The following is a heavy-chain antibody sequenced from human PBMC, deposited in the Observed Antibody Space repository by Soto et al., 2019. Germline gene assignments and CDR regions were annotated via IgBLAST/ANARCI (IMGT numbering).Heavy chain of an antibody. CDR1: GYTFTSYG. CDR2: ISAYNGNT. CDR3: ARDGGNFNYYYYYGMDV. J-gene: IGHJ6*02. D-gene: IGHD2-21*02. V-gene: IGHV1-18*04. Sequence: QVQLVQSGAEVKKPGASVKVSCKASGYTFTSYGISWVRQAPGQGLEWMGWISAYNGNTNYAQKLQGRVTMTTDTSTSTAYMELRSLRSDATAVYYCARDGGNFNYYYYYGMDVWGQGTTVTVSS.